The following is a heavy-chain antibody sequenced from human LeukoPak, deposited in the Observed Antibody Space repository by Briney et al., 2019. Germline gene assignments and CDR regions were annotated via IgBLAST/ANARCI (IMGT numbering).Heavy chain of an antibody. V-gene: IGHV3-21*04. CDR2: ISSSSSYI. D-gene: IGHD4-17*01. CDR3: AKEIYADSRESFDY. J-gene: IGHJ4*02. Sequence: GGSLRLSCAASGFTFSSYSMNWVRQAPGKGLEWVSSISSSSSYIYYADSVKGRFTISRDTSKNTLYLQMNSLRVEDTAIYYCAKEIYADSRESFDYWGQGTLVTVSS. CDR1: GFTFSSYS.